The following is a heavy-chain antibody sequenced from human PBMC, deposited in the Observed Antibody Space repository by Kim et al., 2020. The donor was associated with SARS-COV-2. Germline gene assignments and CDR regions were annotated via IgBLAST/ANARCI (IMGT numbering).Heavy chain of an antibody. Sequence: GGSLRLSCAASGFTFSSYGMHWVRQAPGEGLEWVAVISYDGSNKYYADSVKGRFTISRDNSKNTLYLQMNSLRAEDTAVYYCAKDVVEGGNYYYYGMDV. D-gene: IGHD2-2*01. CDR2: ISYDGSNK. J-gene: IGHJ6*01. CDR3: AKDVVEGGNYYYYGMDV. V-gene: IGHV3-30*18. CDR1: GFTFSSYG.